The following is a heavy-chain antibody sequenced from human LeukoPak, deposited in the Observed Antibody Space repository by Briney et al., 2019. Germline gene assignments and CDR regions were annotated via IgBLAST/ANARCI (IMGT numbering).Heavy chain of an antibody. V-gene: IGHV1-2*02. Sequence: GASVKVSCKTSGSTFTGAYMHWVRQAPGQGLEWMGWINPNSGETKFAQRFQGRVTLIRDTAISTVYMDPGGLRSDDTAVYYCARVLFNSGYDYWGQGSLVTVSS. CDR1: GSTFTGAY. D-gene: IGHD3-9*01. CDR3: ARVLFNSGYDY. CDR2: INPNSGET. J-gene: IGHJ4*02.